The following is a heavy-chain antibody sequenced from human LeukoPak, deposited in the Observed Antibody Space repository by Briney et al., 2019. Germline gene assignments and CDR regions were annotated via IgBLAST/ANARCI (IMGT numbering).Heavy chain of an antibody. CDR1: GGSISSYY. CDR2: IYYSGST. D-gene: IGHD3-22*01. V-gene: IGHV4-59*12. J-gene: IGHJ4*02. CDR3: AREKIVVKEFDY. Sequence: SETLSLTCTVSGGSISSYYWSWIRQPPGKGLEWIGYIYYSGSTNYNPSLKSRVTISVDTSKNQFSLKLSSVTAADTAVYYCAREKIVVKEFDYWGQGTLVTVSS.